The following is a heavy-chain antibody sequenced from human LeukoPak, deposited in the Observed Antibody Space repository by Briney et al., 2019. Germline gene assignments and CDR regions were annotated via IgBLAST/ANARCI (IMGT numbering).Heavy chain of an antibody. D-gene: IGHD2-21*02. CDR2: INEDGSYK. CDR1: GFTFTSYW. V-gene: IGHV3-7*01. Sequence: GGSLRLPCAVSGFTFTSYWMSWVRQAPGKGLEWVANINEDGSYKFHADSVKGRLTISRDNAKNSLYLQMNSLRADDTAVYYCARDATRGGDNDYWGQGARVIVSS. CDR3: ARDATRGGDNDY. J-gene: IGHJ4*02.